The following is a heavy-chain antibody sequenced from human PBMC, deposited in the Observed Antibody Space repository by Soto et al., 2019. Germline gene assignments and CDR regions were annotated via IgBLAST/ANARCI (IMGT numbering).Heavy chain of an antibody. J-gene: IGHJ3*02. CDR2: ISGSGGST. CDR1: GFTFSSYA. Sequence: GGSLRLSCAASGFTFSSYAMSWVRQAPGKGLEWVSAISGSGGSTYYADSVKGRFTISRDNSKNTLYLQMNSLRAEDTAVYYCAKDPDYYGSGSYYNAIWGQGTMVTVPS. CDR3: AKDPDYYGSGSYYNAI. V-gene: IGHV3-23*01. D-gene: IGHD3-10*01.